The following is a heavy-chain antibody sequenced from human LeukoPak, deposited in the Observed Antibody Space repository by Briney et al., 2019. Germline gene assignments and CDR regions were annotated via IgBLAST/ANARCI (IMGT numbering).Heavy chain of an antibody. D-gene: IGHD3-9*01. V-gene: IGHV3-30*04. J-gene: IGHJ4*02. CDR1: GFSFNLFS. CDR2: TSHDETTK. CDR3: ARSRLGLWLSVIDY. Sequence: GRSLRLSCEASGFSFNLFSMYWIRQTPDKGLEWLAVTSHDETTKLYADSVKGRFTISRDNSKNTVYLPMNSLKVDDTAFYFFARSRLGLWLSVIDYWGQGTLVTVSA.